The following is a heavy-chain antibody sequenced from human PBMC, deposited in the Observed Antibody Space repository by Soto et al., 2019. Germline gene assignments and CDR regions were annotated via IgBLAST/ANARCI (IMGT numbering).Heavy chain of an antibody. J-gene: IGHJ6*02. CDR1: GFTFTSSA. D-gene: IGHD2-2*02. V-gene: IGHV1-58*02. CDR3: AALAYCSSTSCYKGKDYYYYGMDV. CDR2: IVVGSGNT. Sequence: QMQLVQSGPEVKKPGTSVKVSCKASGFTFTSSAMQWVRQARGQRLEWIGWIVVGSGNTNYAQKFQERVTITRDMSTSTAYMELSSLRSEDTAVYYCAALAYCSSTSCYKGKDYYYYGMDVWGQGTTVTVSS.